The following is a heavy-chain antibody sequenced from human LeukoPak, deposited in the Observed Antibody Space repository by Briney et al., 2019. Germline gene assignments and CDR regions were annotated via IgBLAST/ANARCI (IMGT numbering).Heavy chain of an antibody. J-gene: IGHJ6*03. Sequence: PSETLSLTCTVSGGSISSYYWSWIRQPAGKGLEWIGRIYTSGSTNYNPSLKSRVTMSVDTSKNQFSLKLSSVTAADTAVYYCAREPQYCSGGSCYEYYYYMDVWGKRTTVTVSS. D-gene: IGHD2-15*01. CDR2: IYTSGST. CDR3: AREPQYCSGGSCYEYYYYMDV. CDR1: GGSISSYY. V-gene: IGHV4-4*07.